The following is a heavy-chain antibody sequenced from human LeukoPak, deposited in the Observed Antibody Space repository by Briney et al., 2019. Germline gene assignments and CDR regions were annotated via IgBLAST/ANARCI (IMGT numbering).Heavy chain of an antibody. J-gene: IGHJ6*03. Sequence: PSETLSLTCAVYGGSFSAYYWSWIRQPPGKGLEWMGEINHSGSTNYSPSLKSRVTMSVDTSKNQFSLRLNSVTAADTAVYYCARVYNWNGPLGYYYYMDVWGKGTTVTVSS. V-gene: IGHV4-34*01. CDR3: ARVYNWNGPLGYYYYMDV. CDR1: GGSFSAYY. CDR2: INHSGST. D-gene: IGHD1-20*01.